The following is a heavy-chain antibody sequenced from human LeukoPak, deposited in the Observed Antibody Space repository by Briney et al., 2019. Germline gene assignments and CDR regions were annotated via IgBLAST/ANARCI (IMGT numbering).Heavy chain of an antibody. D-gene: IGHD6-13*01. CDR3: AKDLTTLAAAGAPFDY. Sequence: GGSLRLSCAASGFTFSSYGMHWVRQAPGKGLEWVAFIRYDGSNKYYAGSVKGRFTISRDNSKNTLYLQMNSLRAEDTAVYYCAKDLTTLAAAGAPFDYWGQGTLVTVSS. J-gene: IGHJ4*02. CDR2: IRYDGSNK. CDR1: GFTFSSYG. V-gene: IGHV3-30*02.